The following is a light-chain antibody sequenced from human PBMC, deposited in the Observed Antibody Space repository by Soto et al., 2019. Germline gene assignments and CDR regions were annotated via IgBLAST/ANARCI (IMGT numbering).Light chain of an antibody. CDR3: QQYNNWPRT. Sequence: EIVLTQSPATLSLSPGERAALSCRASQSVSSYLAWYQQKPGQAPRLLIYDASNRATGIPARFSGSGSGTDFTLTISSLQSEDFAVYYCQQYNNWPRTFGQGTRLGLN. CDR1: QSVSSY. V-gene: IGKV3-11*01. J-gene: IGKJ5*01. CDR2: DAS.